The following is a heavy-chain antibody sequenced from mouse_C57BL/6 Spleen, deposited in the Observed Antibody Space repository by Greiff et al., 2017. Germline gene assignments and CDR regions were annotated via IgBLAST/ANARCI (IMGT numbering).Heavy chain of an antibody. V-gene: IGHV1-59*01. CDR1: GYTFTSYW. J-gene: IGHJ1*03. CDR3: AREYYGSKGYFDV. D-gene: IGHD1-1*01. CDR2: IDPSDSYT. Sequence: QVHVKQPGAELVRPGTSVKLSCKASGYTFTSYWMHWVKQRPGQGLEWIGVIDPSDSYTNYNQKFKGKATLTVDTSSSTAYMQLSSLTSEDSAVYYCAREYYGSKGYFDVWGTGTTVTVSS.